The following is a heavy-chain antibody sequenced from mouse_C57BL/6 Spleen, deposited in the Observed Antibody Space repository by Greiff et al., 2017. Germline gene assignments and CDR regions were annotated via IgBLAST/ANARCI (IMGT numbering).Heavy chain of an antibody. J-gene: IGHJ4*01. CDR2: INPNNGGT. V-gene: IGHV1-26*01. CDR1: GYTFTDYY. Sequence: EVQLQQSGPELVKPGASVKISCKASGYTFTDYYMNWVKQSHGKSLRWIGDINPNNGGTSYNQKFKGKATLTVDKSSSTAYMELRSLTSEDSAVYYCARTPLMIKGSMDYWGQGTSVTVSS. CDR3: ARTPLMIKGSMDY. D-gene: IGHD2-4*01.